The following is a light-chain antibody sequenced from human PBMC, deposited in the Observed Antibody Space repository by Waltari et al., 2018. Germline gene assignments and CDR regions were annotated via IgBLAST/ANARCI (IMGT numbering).Light chain of an antibody. Sequence: DLQMTQSPSSLSASVGDRVTITCPASQGIANFLAWFQQRPGKVPQLLIHYASTLQSGVPSRFSGSGSGTDFTLTISNLQPEDVATYYCQKFDSVPWTFGQGTKVEIK. V-gene: IGKV1-27*01. CDR1: QGIANF. CDR2: YAS. CDR3: QKFDSVPWT. J-gene: IGKJ1*01.